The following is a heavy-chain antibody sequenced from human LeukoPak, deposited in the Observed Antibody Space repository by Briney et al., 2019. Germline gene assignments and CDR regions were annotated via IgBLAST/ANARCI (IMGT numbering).Heavy chain of an antibody. CDR1: GFTFSSYA. CDR3: ARAGYGDYYYYGMDV. J-gene: IGHJ6*02. V-gene: IGHV3-30*04. Sequence: GRSLRLSCAASGFTFSSYAMHWVRQAPGKGLEWVAVISYDGSNKYYADSVKGRFTISRDNSKNTLYLQMNSLRAEDTAVYYCARAGYGDYYYYGMDVWGQGTTVTVSS. D-gene: IGHD4-17*01. CDR2: ISYDGSNK.